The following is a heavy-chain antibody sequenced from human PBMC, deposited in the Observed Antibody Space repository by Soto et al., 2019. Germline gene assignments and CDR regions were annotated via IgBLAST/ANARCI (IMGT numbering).Heavy chain of an antibody. Sequence: ASVKVSCKASGYTFTSYGISWVRQAPGQGLEWMGWINAYDGNTNYAQKLQGRVTMTTDTSTSTAYMELSSLRSEDTAVYYCASSGSPAPPSYGDYDLDYYYGMDVWGQGTTVTVS. J-gene: IGHJ6*02. CDR3: ASSGSPAPPSYGDYDLDYYYGMDV. V-gene: IGHV1-18*01. D-gene: IGHD4-17*01. CDR2: INAYDGNT. CDR1: GYTFTSYG.